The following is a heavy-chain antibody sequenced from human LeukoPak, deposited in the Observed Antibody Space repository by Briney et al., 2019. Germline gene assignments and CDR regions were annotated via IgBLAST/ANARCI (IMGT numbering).Heavy chain of an antibody. Sequence: PGRSLRLSCAASGFNFDDYAMHWGRQAPGKGLEWVSGINWNSGSIGYADSVKGRFTISRDNAKNSLFLQMNSLRAEDMALYYCARSYGSGTYYNPFDYWGQGTLVTVSS. D-gene: IGHD3-10*01. CDR2: INWNSGSI. CDR1: GFNFDDYA. V-gene: IGHV3-9*03. J-gene: IGHJ4*02. CDR3: ARSYGSGTYYNPFDY.